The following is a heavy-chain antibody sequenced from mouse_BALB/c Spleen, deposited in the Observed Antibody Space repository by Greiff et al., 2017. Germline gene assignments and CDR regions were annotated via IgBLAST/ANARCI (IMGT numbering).Heavy chain of an antibody. D-gene: IGHD1-1*01. J-gene: IGHJ3*01. V-gene: IGHV3-2*02. CDR2: ISYSGST. CDR1: GYSITSDYA. CDR3: AREGYYYGSTWFAY. Sequence: EVQGVESGPGLVKPSQSLSLTCTVTGYSITSDYAWNWIRQFPGNKLEWMGYISYSGSTSYNPSLKSRISITRDTSKNQFFLQLNSVTTEDTATYYCAREGYYYGSTWFAYWGQGTLVTGSA.